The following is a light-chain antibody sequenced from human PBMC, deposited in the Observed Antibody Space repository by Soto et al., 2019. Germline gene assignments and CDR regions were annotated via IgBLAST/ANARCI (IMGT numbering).Light chain of an antibody. CDR3: QQYNSYSVT. Sequence: IQMTQSPSTLSASVGDTVTLTCRSSQSISSWLAWYQQKPGKAPKLLIYDASSLESGVPSRFSGSGSGTEFTLTISSLQPDDFETYYCQQYNSYSVTFGQGTKVDIK. CDR1: QSISSW. V-gene: IGKV1-5*01. J-gene: IGKJ1*01. CDR2: DAS.